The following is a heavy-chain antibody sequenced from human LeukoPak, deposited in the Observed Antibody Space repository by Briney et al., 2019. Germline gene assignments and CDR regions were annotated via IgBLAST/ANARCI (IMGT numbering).Heavy chain of an antibody. CDR3: AGTAQLWLDY. CDR1: GDSISSGVYY. CDR2: INHSGST. Sequence: SETLSLTCTVSGDSISSGVYYWSWIRQPPGKGLEWIGEINHSGSTNYNPSLKSRVTISVDTSKNQFSLKLSSVTAADTAVYYCAGTAQLWLDYWGQGTLVTVSS. V-gene: IGHV4-39*07. D-gene: IGHD5-18*01. J-gene: IGHJ4*02.